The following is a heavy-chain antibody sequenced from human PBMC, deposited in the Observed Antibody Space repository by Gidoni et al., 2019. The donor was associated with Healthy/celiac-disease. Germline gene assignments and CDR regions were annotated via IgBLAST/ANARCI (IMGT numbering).Heavy chain of an antibody. V-gene: IGHV3-30*04. D-gene: IGHD6-19*01. CDR2: ISYDGSNK. J-gene: IGHJ3*02. Sequence: EWVAVISYDGSNKYYADSVKGRFTISRDNSKNTLYLQMNSLRAEDTAVYYCARDRLAGIWHAFDIWGQGTMVTVSS. CDR3: ARDRLAGIWHAFDI.